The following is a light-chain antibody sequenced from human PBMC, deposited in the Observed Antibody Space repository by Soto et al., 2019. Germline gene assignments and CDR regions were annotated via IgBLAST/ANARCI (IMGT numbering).Light chain of an antibody. CDR1: SSNIGAGYD. CDR2: GNS. CDR3: QSYDSSLSGYV. J-gene: IGLJ1*01. V-gene: IGLV1-40*01. Sequence: QLVLTQPPSVSGAPGQRVTISCTGSSSNIGAGYDVHWYQQLPGTAPKLLIYGNSNRPSGVPDRFSGSKSVTSASLAITGLQAEDEAEYYCQSYDSSLSGYVFGTGTKLTVL.